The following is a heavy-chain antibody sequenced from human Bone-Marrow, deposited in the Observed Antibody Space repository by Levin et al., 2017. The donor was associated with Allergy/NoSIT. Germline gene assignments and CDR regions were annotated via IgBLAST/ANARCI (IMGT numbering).Heavy chain of an antibody. Sequence: PGGSLRLSCAASGFTFSRFAMSWVRQAPGKGLWWVASVNNVGNAYYADSVMGRFSISRDTSKDPLDLQMDNVRVEDSAVYYCAKDHESTGWPTFDAWGQGTLVSVSS. CDR3: AKDHESTGWPTFDA. CDR1: GFTFSRFA. D-gene: IGHD6-19*01. CDR2: VNNVGNA. J-gene: IGHJ4*02. V-gene: IGHV3-23*01.